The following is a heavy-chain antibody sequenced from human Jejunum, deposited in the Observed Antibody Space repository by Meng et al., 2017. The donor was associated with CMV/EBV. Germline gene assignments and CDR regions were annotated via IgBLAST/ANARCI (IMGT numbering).Heavy chain of an antibody. CDR1: GFAFNAYE. Sequence: SCAASGFAFNAYEMNWVRQAPGKGLEWVSYISDGGNTIYYSDSVKGRLTISRDNAKNSLYLQMNSLRVEDSAIYYCARGGYYDPYYWGQGTLVTVSS. D-gene: IGHD3-22*01. J-gene: IGHJ4*02. V-gene: IGHV3-48*03. CDR3: ARGGYYDPYY. CDR2: ISDGGNTI.